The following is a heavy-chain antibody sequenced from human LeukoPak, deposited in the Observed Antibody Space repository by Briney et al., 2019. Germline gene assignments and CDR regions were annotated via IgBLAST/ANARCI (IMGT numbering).Heavy chain of an antibody. CDR2: ISTSSIYI. Sequence: ETLSLTCAVYGGSFSGYYWSWVRQAPGKGLEWVSSISTSSIYIYYADSVKGRFTISRDNAKNSLYLQMNSLRAEDTAVYYCARDKIVGATKLDYWGQGTLVTVSS. CDR3: ARDKIVGATKLDY. CDR1: GGSFSGYY. D-gene: IGHD1-26*01. J-gene: IGHJ4*02. V-gene: IGHV3-21*01.